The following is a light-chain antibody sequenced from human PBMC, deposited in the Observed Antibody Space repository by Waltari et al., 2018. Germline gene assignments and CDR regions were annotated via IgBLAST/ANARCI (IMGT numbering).Light chain of an antibody. V-gene: IGLV2-8*01. CDR1: NSDVGAYNY. Sequence: QSVLTQPPSATGSPGQSVTISCTGTNSDVGAYNYVSWYQQHPGKVPKLLIYEVTKRPSGVPDRFSASKSGNTASLTISGLQAEDEALYFCSSYERSDISVLFGGGTQLSVL. CDR3: SSYERSDISVL. CDR2: EVT. J-gene: IGLJ2*01.